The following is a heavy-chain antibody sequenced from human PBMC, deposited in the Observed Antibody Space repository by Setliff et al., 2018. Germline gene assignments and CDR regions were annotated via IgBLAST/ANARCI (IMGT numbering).Heavy chain of an antibody. D-gene: IGHD2-2*01. V-gene: IGHV5-51*01. J-gene: IGHJ5*02. CDR1: RDSFTNYW. CDR3: AQKHQRASWAFDP. CDR2: IFPADADT. Sequence: GESLKISCKESRDSFTNYWIIWVRQVPGKGLEWMGMIFPADADTRYSPSFKGQVTMSLDRPITTAYLQWDSLKASDTAIYYCAQKHQRASWAFDPWGRGTLVTVSS.